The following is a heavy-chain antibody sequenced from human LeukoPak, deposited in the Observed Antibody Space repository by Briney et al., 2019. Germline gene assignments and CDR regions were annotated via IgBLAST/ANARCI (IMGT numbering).Heavy chain of an antibody. CDR2: INPNSGGT. J-gene: IGHJ4*02. CDR1: GYTFTGYY. D-gene: IGHD3-10*01. Sequence: ASVKVSCKASGYTFTGYYMRWVRQAPGQGLEWMGWINPNSGGTNYAQKFQGRVTMTRDTSISTAYMELSRLRSDDTAVYYCARGPMVRGVIIKMGLVYWGQGNLVTVSS. V-gene: IGHV1-2*02. CDR3: ARGPMVRGVIIKMGLVY.